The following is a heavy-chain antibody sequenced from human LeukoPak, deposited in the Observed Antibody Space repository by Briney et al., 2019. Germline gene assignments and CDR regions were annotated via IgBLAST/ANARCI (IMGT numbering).Heavy chain of an antibody. J-gene: IGHJ5*01. CDR1: GYMFSIND. CDR3: VRSVGCRQTNWFDS. V-gene: IGHV1-46*01. Sequence: ASVKVSCKASGYMFSINDMHGVRQAPGQGLEWMGIINPSDGRTTYAQKFQGRLTLTRDMSTSTGYMELSSLRAGDTAVYYCVRSVGCRQTNWFDSWGQGTLVTVSS. CDR2: INPSDGRT. D-gene: IGHD2-15*01.